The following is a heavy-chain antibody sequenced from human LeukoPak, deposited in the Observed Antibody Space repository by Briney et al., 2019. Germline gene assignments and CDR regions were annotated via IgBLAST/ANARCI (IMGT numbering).Heavy chain of an antibody. CDR1: GYTFTSYD. Sequence: ASVKVSCKASGYTFTSYDINWVLQATGQGLEWMGWMNPNSGNTGYAQKFQGRVTITRNTSISTAYMELSSLRSEDTAVYYCARVGSIYSSSRGNWFDPWGQGTLVTVSS. V-gene: IGHV1-8*03. J-gene: IGHJ5*02. CDR2: MNPNSGNT. CDR3: ARVGSIYSSSRGNWFDP. D-gene: IGHD6-13*01.